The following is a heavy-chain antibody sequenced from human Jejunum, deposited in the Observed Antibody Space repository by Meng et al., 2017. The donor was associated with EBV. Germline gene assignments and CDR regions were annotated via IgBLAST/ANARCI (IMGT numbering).Heavy chain of an antibody. CDR3: AHRGYNFAFDY. V-gene: IGHV2-5*02. D-gene: IGHD5-24*01. CDR2: TYWDADK. J-gene: IGHJ4*02. CDR1: GFSLSTGGVG. Sequence: QITLKASGPTLVNPTQTLTLTCTFSGFSLSTGGVGVAWFRQPPGKALEWLALTYWDADKRYNPSLRDRLSITKDTSKNQVVLTMTNMDPVDTATYFCAHRGYNFAFDYWGQGALVTVSS.